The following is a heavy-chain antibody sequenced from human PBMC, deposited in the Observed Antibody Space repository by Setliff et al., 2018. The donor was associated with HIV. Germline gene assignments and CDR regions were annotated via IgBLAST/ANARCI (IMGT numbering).Heavy chain of an antibody. Sequence: GASVKVSCKASGYTFTDYYIHWVRQAPGQGLEWMGRLNPNSGGTNYAQKFQGRVTMTRDTSISTAYMELSSLRSDDTAVYYCARGTAPRPASVLEFLEWLFPNWFDPWGQGTLVTVSS. J-gene: IGHJ5*02. D-gene: IGHD3-3*02. V-gene: IGHV1-2*06. CDR1: GYTFTDYY. CDR2: LNPNSGGT. CDR3: ARGTAPRPASVLEFLEWLFPNWFDP.